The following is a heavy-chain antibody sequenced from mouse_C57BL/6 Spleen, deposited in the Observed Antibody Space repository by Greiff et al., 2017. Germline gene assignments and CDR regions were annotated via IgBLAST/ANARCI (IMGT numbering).Heavy chain of an antibody. D-gene: IGHD2-2*01. Sequence: EVKLVESGGDLVKPGGSLKLSCAASGFTFSSYGMSWVRQTPDKRLEWVATISSGGSYTYYPDSVKGRFTIARDNAKNTLYLQMSSLKSEDTAMYDGARRGGVTTLYYCDDWGQGTTLTVSS. J-gene: IGHJ2*01. CDR1: GFTFSSYG. CDR3: ARRGGVTTLYYCDD. V-gene: IGHV5-6*02. CDR2: ISSGGSYT.